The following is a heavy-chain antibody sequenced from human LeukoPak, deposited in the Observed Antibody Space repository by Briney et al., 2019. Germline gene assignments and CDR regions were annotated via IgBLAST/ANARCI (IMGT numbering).Heavy chain of an antibody. J-gene: IGHJ4*02. D-gene: IGHD3-10*01. CDR2: ISSSSSTI. Sequence: PGGSLRLSCAASGFTFSSYGMNWVRQAPGKGLEWVSYISSSSSTIYYADSVKGRFTISRDNAKNSLYLQMNSLRAEDTAVYYCARSAPYYYGSGSYSPDYWGQGTLVTVSS. V-gene: IGHV3-48*01. CDR1: GFTFSSYG. CDR3: ARSAPYYYGSGSYSPDY.